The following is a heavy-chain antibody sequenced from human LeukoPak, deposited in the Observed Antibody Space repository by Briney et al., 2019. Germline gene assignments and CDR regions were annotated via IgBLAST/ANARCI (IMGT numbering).Heavy chain of an antibody. J-gene: IGHJ5*02. D-gene: IGHD2-2*01. V-gene: IGHV4-30-2*01. CDR1: GGSISSGGYH. Sequence: SQTLSLTCTVSGGSISSGGYHWSWIRQPPGKGLEWIGYIYHSGSTYYNPSLKSRVTISVDRSKNQFSLKLSSVTAADTAVYYCARPLGYCSTSTCPQSWFDPWGQGTLVTVSS. CDR2: IYHSGST. CDR3: ARPLGYCSTSTCPQSWFDP.